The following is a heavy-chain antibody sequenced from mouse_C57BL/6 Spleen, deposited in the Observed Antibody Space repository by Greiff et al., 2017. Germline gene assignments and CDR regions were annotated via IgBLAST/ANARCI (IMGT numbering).Heavy chain of an antibody. CDR1: GFTFSSYA. CDR3: TRGDGNYGGTWFAY. J-gene: IGHJ3*01. CDR2: ISSGGDYS. V-gene: IGHV5-9-1*02. D-gene: IGHD2-1*01. Sequence: EASGFTFSSYAMSWVRQTPEKRLEWVAYISSGGDYSYYADTVKGRFTISRDNARNTLYLQMSILKSEDTAMYYCTRGDGNYGGTWFAYWGKGTLVTVSA.